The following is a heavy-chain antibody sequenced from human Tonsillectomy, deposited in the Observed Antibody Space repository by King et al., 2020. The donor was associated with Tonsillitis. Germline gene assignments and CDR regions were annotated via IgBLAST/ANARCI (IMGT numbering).Heavy chain of an antibody. D-gene: IGHD3-3*01. Sequence: VQLVESGGGLVQPGGSLRLSCAASGFTFSSYAMSWVRQAPGKGMEWVSGISGSGGSTYYADSVKGRFTISRDNSKNTLYLQMNSLRAEDTAEYYCAKLGITIFAGYGIDVWGQGTTVTVSS. J-gene: IGHJ6*02. CDR3: AKLGITIFAGYGIDV. CDR1: GFTFSSYA. V-gene: IGHV3-23*04. CDR2: ISGSGGST.